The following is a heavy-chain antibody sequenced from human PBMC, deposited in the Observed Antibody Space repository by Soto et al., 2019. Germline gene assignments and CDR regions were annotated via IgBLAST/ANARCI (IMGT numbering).Heavy chain of an antibody. V-gene: IGHV3-23*01. CDR1: GFSFSSYA. Sequence: EVQLLESGGALVQPGGSLRLSCAASGFSFSSYAMSWVRQTPGKRLEWVSGITSGGRPYYADSVRGRFTISRDNSKNTLYLQMNSLRDEDTAVYYCAKDQPEKGERGNYWGQGTLVTVSS. CDR3: AKDQPEKGERGNY. J-gene: IGHJ4*02. CDR2: ITSGGRP. D-gene: IGHD7-27*01.